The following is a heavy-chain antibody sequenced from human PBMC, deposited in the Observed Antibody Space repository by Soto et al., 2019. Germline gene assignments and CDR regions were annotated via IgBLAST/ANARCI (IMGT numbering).Heavy chain of an antibody. Sequence: SETLSLTCTVSGGSISSGGYYWNWIRQHPGKGLEWIGYIYYSGSTYYNPSLKSRVTISVDTSKNQFSLKLSSVTAADTAVYYCARGIMIPSTVTTYYFDYWGQGTLVTVSS. CDR2: IYYSGST. CDR3: ARGIMIPSTVTTYYFDY. V-gene: IGHV4-31*03. D-gene: IGHD4-17*01. CDR1: GGSISSGGYY. J-gene: IGHJ4*02.